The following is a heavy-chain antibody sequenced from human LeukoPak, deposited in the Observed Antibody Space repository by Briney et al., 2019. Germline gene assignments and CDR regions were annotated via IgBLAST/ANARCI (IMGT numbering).Heavy chain of an antibody. V-gene: IGHV4-39*01. J-gene: IGHJ6*02. D-gene: IGHD6-19*01. CDR1: GGSISSSSYY. CDR2: IYYSGST. Sequence: SETLSLTCTVSGGSISSSSYYWGWIRQPPGKGLEWIGSIYYSGSTYYNPSLKSRVTISVDTSKNQFSLKLSSVTAADTAVYYCATPRYSSGWYGPPDYYYGMDVWGQGTTVTVSS. CDR3: ATPRYSSGWYGPPDYYYGMDV.